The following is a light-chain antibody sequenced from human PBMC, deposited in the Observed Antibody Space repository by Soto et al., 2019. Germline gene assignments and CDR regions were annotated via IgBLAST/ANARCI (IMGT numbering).Light chain of an antibody. V-gene: IGLV2-14*03. CDR3: SSYTSTSTHYV. CDR2: DVS. Sequence: QSVLTQPASVSGSPGQSITISCTGTSSDVGGYNYVSWYQQHPAKAPKLMIYDVSDRPSGVSNRFSGSKSGNTASLTISGLQAEDEADYYCSSYTSTSTHYVFGTGTKLTVL. J-gene: IGLJ1*01. CDR1: SSDVGGYNY.